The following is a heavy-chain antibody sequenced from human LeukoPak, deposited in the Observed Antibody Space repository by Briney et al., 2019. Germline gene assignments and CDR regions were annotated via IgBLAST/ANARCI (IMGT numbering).Heavy chain of an antibody. J-gene: IGHJ5*02. Sequence: SETLSLTCAVYGGSFSAYYWGWIRQPPGKGLEWIGEIDHSGFPNYNPSLKSRVTISVDTSKNQFSLKLSSVTAADTAVYYCARHLMYGHCSGGSCHSGFDPWGQGTLVTVSS. CDR2: IDHSGFP. V-gene: IGHV4-34*01. D-gene: IGHD2-15*01. CDR3: ARHLMYGHCSGGSCHSGFDP. CDR1: GGSFSAYY.